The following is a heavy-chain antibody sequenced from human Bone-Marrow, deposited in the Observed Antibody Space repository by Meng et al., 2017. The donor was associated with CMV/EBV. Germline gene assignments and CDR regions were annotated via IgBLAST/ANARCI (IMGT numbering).Heavy chain of an antibody. V-gene: IGHV4-59*01. CDR1: GGSISSYY. CDR2: IYYSGST. D-gene: IGHD3-16*01. J-gene: IGHJ4*02. Sequence: SETLSLTCTVSGGSISSYYWSWIRQPPGKGLEWIGYIYYSGSTNYNPSLKSRVTISVDTSKNQFSLKLSSVTAADTAVYYCARDGLGGAPDYWGQGTLGTVSS. CDR3: ARDGLGGAPDY.